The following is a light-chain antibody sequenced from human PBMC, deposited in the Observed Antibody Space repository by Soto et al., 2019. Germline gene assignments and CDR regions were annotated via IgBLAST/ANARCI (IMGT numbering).Light chain of an antibody. J-gene: IGKJ4*01. CDR3: QQRSNWPRGT. CDR2: DAS. CDR1: QSVSSY. Sequence: EIVLTQSPATLSLSPGERATLSCRASQSVSSYLAWYQQKPGQAPRLLIYDASNRATGIPARFSGSGSGTDFTITISSLEPEDFAVYYCQQRSNWPRGTFGGGTTVEIK. V-gene: IGKV3-11*01.